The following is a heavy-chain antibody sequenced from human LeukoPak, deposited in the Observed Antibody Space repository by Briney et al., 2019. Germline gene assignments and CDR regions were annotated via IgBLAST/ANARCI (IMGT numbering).Heavy chain of an antibody. V-gene: IGHV4-4*07. CDR2: MHTSGST. Sequence: SETLSLTCTVSGGSIRSYYWNWIRQPAGKGLEWIGRMHTSGSTNYNPSLKSRLTMSVDTSKNQFSLKMRSVTAADTAVYYCARDSGSGYYEAWGQGTLVTVSS. J-gene: IGHJ5*02. CDR1: GGSIRSYY. D-gene: IGHD3-10*01. CDR3: ARDSGSGYYEA.